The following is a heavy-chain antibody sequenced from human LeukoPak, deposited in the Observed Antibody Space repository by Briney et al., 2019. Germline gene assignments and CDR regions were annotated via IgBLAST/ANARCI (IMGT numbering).Heavy chain of an antibody. V-gene: IGHV3-30-3*01. J-gene: IGHJ4*02. CDR1: GFTFSSYA. CDR3: AREVGTVATPSDH. CDR2: ISYDGSNK. D-gene: IGHD4-17*01. Sequence: GRSLRLSCAASGFTFSSYAMHWVRQAPGKGLEWVAVISYDGSNKYYADSVKGRFTISRDNAKNSLYLQMNSLRAEDTAVYYCAREVGTVATPSDHWGQGTLVTVSS.